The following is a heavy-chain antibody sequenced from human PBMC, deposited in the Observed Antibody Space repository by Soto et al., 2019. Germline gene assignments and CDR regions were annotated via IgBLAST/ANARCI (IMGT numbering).Heavy chain of an antibody. Sequence: QVQQVQSGAEVKKPGSSVKVSCEASGGTFSSYPINWVRQAPGQGLEWMGGIIPFFGTSNYAQKFQGRVTITADESTSTAYMERRSPRPEATAVYYCARGGQITNYGTAVWGQGTTVTVS. V-gene: IGHV1-69*01. CDR2: IIPFFGTS. CDR3: ARGGQITNYGTAV. D-gene: IGHD3-16*01. J-gene: IGHJ6*02. CDR1: GGTFSSYP.